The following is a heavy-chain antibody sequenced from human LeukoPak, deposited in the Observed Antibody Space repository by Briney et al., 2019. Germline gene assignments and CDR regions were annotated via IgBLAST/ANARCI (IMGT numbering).Heavy chain of an antibody. J-gene: IGHJ5*02. CDR1: GFTFSSYI. V-gene: IGHV3-21*01. CDR2: ISSSSSYI. CDR3: ARTRFLEWLAVQGWFDP. Sequence: PGGSLRLSCAASGFTFSSYIMNWVRQAPGKGLEWVSSISSSSSYIYYADSVKGRFTISRDNAKNSLYLQMNSLRAEDTAVYYCARTRFLEWLAVQGWFDPWGQGTLVTVSS. D-gene: IGHD3-3*01.